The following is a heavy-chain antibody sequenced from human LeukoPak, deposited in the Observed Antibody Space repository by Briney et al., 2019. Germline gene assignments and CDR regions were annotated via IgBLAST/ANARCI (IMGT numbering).Heavy chain of an antibody. V-gene: IGHV5-51*01. CDR1: GYSFTSYW. D-gene: IGHD4-17*01. CDR3: ARHPSVTTVTRVDY. Sequence: GESLKISCKGSGYSFTSYWIGRVRQMPGKGLEWMGIIYPGDSDTRYSLSFQGQVTISADKSISTAYLQWSSLKASDTAMYYCARHPSVTTVTRVDYWGQGTLVTVSS. J-gene: IGHJ4*02. CDR2: IYPGDSDT.